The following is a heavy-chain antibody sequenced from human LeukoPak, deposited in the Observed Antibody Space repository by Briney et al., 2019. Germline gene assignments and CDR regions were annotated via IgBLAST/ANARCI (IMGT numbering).Heavy chain of an antibody. D-gene: IGHD6-19*01. CDR2: IRGSGGST. CDR3: AKAKDSSGWYPVGAFDI. Sequence: GSPRLSPAPSRVTACTDFMSGVRPARAQGRDWVSAIRGSGGSTYYADSVKGRFTISRDNSKNTLYLQMNSLRAEDTAVYYCAKAKDSSGWYPVGAFDIWGQGTMVTVSS. J-gene: IGHJ3*02. CDR1: RVTACTDF. V-gene: IGHV3-23*01.